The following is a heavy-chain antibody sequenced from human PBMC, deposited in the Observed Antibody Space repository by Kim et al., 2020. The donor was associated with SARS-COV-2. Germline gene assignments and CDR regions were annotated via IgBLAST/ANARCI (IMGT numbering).Heavy chain of an antibody. CDR3: ARGAYGDVSFDY. Sequence: ASVKVSCKACGYMFTSYGFSWVRQAPGQGLEWLGWISARDGNTKYGQKVQGRVIMTTDTSTNTAYMELWSLRSYDTAMYYCARGAYGDVSFDYWGQGTLVTVSS. D-gene: IGHD4-17*01. CDR1: GYMFTSYG. V-gene: IGHV1-18*04. J-gene: IGHJ4*02. CDR2: ISARDGNT.